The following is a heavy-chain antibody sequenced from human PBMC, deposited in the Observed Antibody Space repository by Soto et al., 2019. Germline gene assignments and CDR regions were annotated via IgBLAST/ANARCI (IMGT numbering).Heavy chain of an antibody. CDR3: AKDLSSIAARFDYYYGMDV. D-gene: IGHD6-6*01. J-gene: IGHJ6*02. CDR2: ISYDGSNK. CDR1: GFTFSSYG. Sequence: GGSLRLSCAASGFTFSSYGMHWVRQAPGKGLEWVAVISYDGSNKYYADSVKGRFTISRDNSKNTLYLQMNSLRAEDTAVYYCAKDLSSIAARFDYYYGMDVWGQGTTVTVSS. V-gene: IGHV3-30*18.